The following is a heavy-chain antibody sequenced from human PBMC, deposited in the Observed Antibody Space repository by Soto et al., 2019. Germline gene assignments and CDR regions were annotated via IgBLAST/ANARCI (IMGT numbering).Heavy chain of an antibody. V-gene: IGHV3-23*01. CDR2: ISGNGSNK. D-gene: IGHD2-15*01. CDR1: GFTFSSYA. CDR3: ARGVYCSGGSCYPYYYYGMDV. J-gene: IGHJ6*02. Sequence: PGGSLRLSCAASGFTFSSYAMSWVRQAPGKGLQWVSGISGNGSNKYYADSVKGRFTISRDNSKNTLYLQMNSLRAEDTAVYYCARGVYCSGGSCYPYYYYGMDVWGQGTTVTVSS.